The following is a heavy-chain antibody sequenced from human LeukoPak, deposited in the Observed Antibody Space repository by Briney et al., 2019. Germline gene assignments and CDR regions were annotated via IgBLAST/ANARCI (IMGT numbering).Heavy chain of an antibody. J-gene: IGHJ4*02. CDR2: ISYDGSNK. V-gene: IGHV3-30*01. D-gene: IGHD3-22*01. Sequence: GGSLRLSCAASGFTFSSYAMHWVRQAPGKGLEWVAVISYDGSNKYYADSVKGRFTISRDNSKNTLYLQMNSLRAEDTAVYYCARAPSGYYYFLDYWGQGTLVTVSS. CDR3: ARAPSGYYYFLDY. CDR1: GFTFSSYA.